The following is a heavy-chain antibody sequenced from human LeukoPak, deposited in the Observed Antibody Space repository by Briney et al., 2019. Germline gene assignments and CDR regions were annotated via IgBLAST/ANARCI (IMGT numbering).Heavy chain of an antibody. V-gene: IGHV3-23*01. Sequence: PGGSLRLSCAASGFTFSSYAMSWVRQAPGKGLGWVSATSGSGGSTYYADSVKGRFTISRDNAKNTLYLHMNTLRAEDTAVYYCAKDTQSMIVVPYYFDYWGQGTLVTVSS. D-gene: IGHD3-22*01. CDR1: GFTFSSYA. J-gene: IGHJ4*02. CDR3: AKDTQSMIVVPYYFDY. CDR2: TSGSGGST.